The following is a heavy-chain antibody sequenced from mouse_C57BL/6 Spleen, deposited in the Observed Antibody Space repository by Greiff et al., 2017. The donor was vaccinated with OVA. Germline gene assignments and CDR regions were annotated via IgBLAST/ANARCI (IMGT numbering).Heavy chain of an antibody. Sequence: EVQLVESGGGLVKPGGSLKLSCAASGFTFSSYALSWVRQTPEKRLEWVATISDGGSYTYYPDNVKGRFTISRDNAKNNLYLQMSHLKSEDTAMYYCARDPEIYYDKGYYFDYWGQGTTLTVSS. CDR3: ARDPEIYYDKGYYFDY. CDR2: ISDGGSYT. J-gene: IGHJ2*01. CDR1: GFTFSSYA. V-gene: IGHV5-4*01. D-gene: IGHD2-4*01.